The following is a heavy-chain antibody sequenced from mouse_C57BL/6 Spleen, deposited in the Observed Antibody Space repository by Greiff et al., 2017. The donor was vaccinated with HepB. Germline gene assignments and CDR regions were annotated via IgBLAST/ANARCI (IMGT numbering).Heavy chain of an antibody. CDR1: GFSLTSYG. V-gene: IGHV2-9*01. D-gene: IGHD4-1*01. CDR3: AKHERETGWDAGGFAY. CDR2: IWGGGST. Sequence: QVQLQQSGPGLVAPSQSLSITCTVSGFSLTSYGVDWVRQPPGKGLEWLGVIWGGGSTNYNSALMSRLSISKDNSKSQVFLKMNSLQTDDTAMYYCAKHERETGWDAGGFAYWGQGTLVTVSA. J-gene: IGHJ3*01.